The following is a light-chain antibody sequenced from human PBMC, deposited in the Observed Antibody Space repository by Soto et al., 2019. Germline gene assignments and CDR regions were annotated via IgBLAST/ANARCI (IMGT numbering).Light chain of an antibody. Sequence: EIVLAQSPGTLSLSPGESATLSCRASQSVSSSFLAWYQQKAGQAPRLLIYGASRRATGIPDRFSGSGSGTDFTLTISRLEPEDFAVYYCHHYGSSPLTFGQGTRLEIK. CDR3: HHYGSSPLT. V-gene: IGKV3-20*01. CDR2: GAS. J-gene: IGKJ5*01. CDR1: QSVSSSF.